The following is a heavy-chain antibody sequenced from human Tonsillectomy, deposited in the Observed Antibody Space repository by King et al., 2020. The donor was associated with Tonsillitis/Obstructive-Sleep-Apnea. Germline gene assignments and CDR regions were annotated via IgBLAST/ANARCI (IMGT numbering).Heavy chain of an antibody. Sequence: VQLQESGPGLVKPSQTLSLTCTVSGGSISSGGYYWSWIRQHPGKGLEWIGYIYYSGSTYYNPSLESRLTISLDTSKNQFSLKLSSVTAADTAVYYCARELPYCTNCVCSGHNWLDPWGQGTLVTVSS. CDR2: IYYSGST. D-gene: IGHD2-8*01. CDR3: ARELPYCTNCVCSGHNWLDP. V-gene: IGHV4-31*03. CDR1: GGSISSGGYY. J-gene: IGHJ5*02.